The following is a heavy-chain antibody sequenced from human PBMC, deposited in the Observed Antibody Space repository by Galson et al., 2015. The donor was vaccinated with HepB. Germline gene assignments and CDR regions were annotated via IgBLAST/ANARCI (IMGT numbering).Heavy chain of an antibody. CDR1: GYTFTSYA. CDR3: ARGDCSGGSCFPQGS. D-gene: IGHD2-15*01. V-gene: IGHV1-3*01. Sequence: SVKVSCKASGYTFTSYAMPWVRQAPGQGLEWMGWINAGNGDTKYSQKFQGRVTITRDTSTSTAYMELSSLRSEDTAVYYCARGDCSGGSCFPQGSWGQGTLVTVSS. J-gene: IGHJ5*02. CDR2: INAGNGDT.